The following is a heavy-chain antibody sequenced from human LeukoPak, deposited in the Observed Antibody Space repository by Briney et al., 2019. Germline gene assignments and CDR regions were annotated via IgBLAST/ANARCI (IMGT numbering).Heavy chain of an antibody. CDR3: ARGRFLTLLLHNWFDP. D-gene: IGHD3-10*01. CDR1: GYTFTSYD. J-gene: IGHJ5*02. Sequence: GASVKVSCKASGYTFTSYDINWVRQATGQGLEWMGWMNPNSGNTGYAQKFQGRVTMTRNTSISTAYMELSSLRSEDTAVYYCARGRFLTLLLHNWFDPWGQGTLVTVSS. V-gene: IGHV1-8*01. CDR2: MNPNSGNT.